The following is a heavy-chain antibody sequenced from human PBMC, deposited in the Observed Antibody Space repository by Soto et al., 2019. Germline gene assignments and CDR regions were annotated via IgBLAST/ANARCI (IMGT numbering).Heavy chain of an antibody. CDR1: GFTFSYYT. J-gene: IGHJ6*02. CDR2: ISSSSDDI. Sequence: GGSLRLSCAASGFTFSYYTMNWVRQAPGKGLEWVTSISSSSDDIYYADSVKGRFTISRDNAKNSLYLQMISLRAEDTAVYYCARRGSSSLREMDVWGQGTAVTVSS. CDR3: ARRGSSSLREMDV. V-gene: IGHV3-21*01. D-gene: IGHD6-13*01.